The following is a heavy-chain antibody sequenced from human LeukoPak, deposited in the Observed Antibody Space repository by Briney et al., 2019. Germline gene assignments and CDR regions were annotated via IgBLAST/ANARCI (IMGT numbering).Heavy chain of an antibody. CDR2: IYYSGST. CDR3: ARQGYNPYYYYGMDV. CDR1: GDSISNYY. V-gene: IGHV4-59*01. D-gene: IGHD5-24*01. J-gene: IGHJ6*02. Sequence: SETLSLTCTVSGDSISNYYWSWIRQPPGKGLEWIGYIYYSGSTNYNPSLKSRVTISVDTSKNQFSLKLSSVTAADTAVYYCARQGYNPYYYYGMDVWGQGTTVTVSS.